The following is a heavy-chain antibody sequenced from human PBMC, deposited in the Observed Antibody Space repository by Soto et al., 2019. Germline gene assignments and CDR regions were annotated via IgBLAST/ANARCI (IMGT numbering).Heavy chain of an antibody. CDR1: GFPFSSYW. D-gene: IGHD3-9*01. CDR2: ISGDGPTI. V-gene: IGHV3-74*01. J-gene: IGHJ4*02. CDR3: AREYYGLLTGYYNDH. Sequence: EVQLVESGGDSVQPGGSLRLSCAASGFPFSSYWMHWVRHTPGKGLEWVSRISGDGPTIYYADSVTGRFTVSRDNAKNTLSLQMSGLGAEDTAVYYCAREYYGLLTGYYNDHWGQGTLVSVSS.